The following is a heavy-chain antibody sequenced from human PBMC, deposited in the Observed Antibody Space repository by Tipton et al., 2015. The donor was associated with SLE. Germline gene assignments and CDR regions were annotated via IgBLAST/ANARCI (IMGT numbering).Heavy chain of an antibody. Sequence: VQLVQSGAEVKKPGESLKISCKASGYTFTSYWIGRVRQMPGKGLEWMGIIYPADSDTRYSPSFQGQVTISVDKSIGTAYLQGSSLRASDTAMYYCARQSVQGDFFDFWGQGTLVTV. CDR3: ARQSVQGDFFDF. D-gene: IGHD1-1*01. J-gene: IGHJ4*02. CDR1: GYTFTSYW. CDR2: IYPADSDT. V-gene: IGHV5-51*01.